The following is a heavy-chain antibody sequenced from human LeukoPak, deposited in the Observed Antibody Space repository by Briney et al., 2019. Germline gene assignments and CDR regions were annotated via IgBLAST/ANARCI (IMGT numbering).Heavy chain of an antibody. CDR2: ISSSGSTI. CDR3: AGVNEVFAGINWFDP. D-gene: IGHD3-10*01. V-gene: IGHV3-11*01. J-gene: IGHJ5*02. Sequence: SGESLTLSCAASGFTFSDYYMSWIRQAPGKGLEWVSYISSSGSTIYYPDPEKGRITISSANAKNSLYLQIYSLSADAPALYYCAGVNEVFAGINWFDPWGQGTLVTVSS. CDR1: GFTFSDYY.